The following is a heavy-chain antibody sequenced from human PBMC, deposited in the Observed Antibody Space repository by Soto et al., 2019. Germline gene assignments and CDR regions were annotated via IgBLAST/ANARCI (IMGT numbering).Heavy chain of an antibody. CDR1: GFTFGSYW. Sequence: GGSLRLSCAASGFTFGSYWMHWVRQAPGKGLVWVSHINSDASDTTYADSVKGRFTISRDNAKNMLYLQMNILRAEDTAVYYCARGTEYSSGWYWDYYYGMDVWGQGTTVTVSS. V-gene: IGHV3-74*03. CDR3: ARGTEYSSGWYWDYYYGMDV. D-gene: IGHD6-19*01. CDR2: INSDASDT. J-gene: IGHJ6*02.